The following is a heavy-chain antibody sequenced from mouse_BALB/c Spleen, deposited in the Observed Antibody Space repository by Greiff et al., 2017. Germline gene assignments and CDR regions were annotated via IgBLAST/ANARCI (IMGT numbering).Heavy chain of an antibody. J-gene: IGHJ1*01. CDR1: GYTFTSYW. CDR3: ARLSGSYDRYFDV. CDR2: IYPGDGDT. V-gene: IGHV1-87*01. D-gene: IGHD2-12*01. Sequence: QVQLKESGAELARPGASVKLSCKASGYTFTSYWMQWVKQRPGQGLEWIGAIYPGDGDTRYTQKFKGKATLTADKSSSTAYMQLSSLASEDSAVYYCARLSGSYDRYFDVWGAGTTVTVSS.